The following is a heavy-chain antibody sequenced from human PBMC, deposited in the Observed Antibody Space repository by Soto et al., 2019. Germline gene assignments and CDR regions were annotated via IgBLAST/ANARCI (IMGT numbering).Heavy chain of an antibody. CDR3: SKDREWALFAS. CDR1: GFTFSNYG. Sequence: PGGSLGPSFAASGFTFSNYGMHWFRQAPGKGLEWVAVISYDGSNKYYADSVTGRVSISRDQSKNTMYLQMNSLRAEDTAVYYLSKDREWALFASWGPGTVVIGS. CDR2: ISYDGSNK. D-gene: IGHD1-26*01. J-gene: IGHJ2*01. V-gene: IGHV3-30*18.